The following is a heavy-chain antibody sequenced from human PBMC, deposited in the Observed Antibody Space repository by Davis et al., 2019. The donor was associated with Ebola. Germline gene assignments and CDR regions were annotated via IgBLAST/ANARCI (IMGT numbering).Heavy chain of an antibody. CDR1: GFTFSSYG. Sequence: GESLKISCAASGFTFSSYGMHWVRQAPGKGLEWVAVISYDGSNKYYADSVKGRFTISRDNSKNTLYLQMNSLRAEDTAVYYCARDQREWIQPWFEVYFDYGGQGTLVTVSS. CDR2: ISYDGSNK. J-gene: IGHJ4*02. D-gene: IGHD5-18*01. CDR3: ARDQREWIQPWFEVYFDY. V-gene: IGHV3-30*03.